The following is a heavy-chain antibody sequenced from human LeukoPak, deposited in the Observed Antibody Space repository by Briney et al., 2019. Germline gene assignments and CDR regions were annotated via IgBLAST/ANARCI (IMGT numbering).Heavy chain of an antibody. CDR2: IRYGGSMK. Sequence: PGGSLRLSCAASGFTFSSYGMHWVRQAPGKGLEWVTFIRYGGSMKYYADSVKGRFTISRDDSKNTLYLQMNSLRAEDTAEYYCAKGGCTTCYPPQLGMDVWGEGTTVTVSS. D-gene: IGHD2-2*01. J-gene: IGHJ6*03. V-gene: IGHV3-30*02. CDR1: GFTFSSYG. CDR3: AKGGCTTCYPPQLGMDV.